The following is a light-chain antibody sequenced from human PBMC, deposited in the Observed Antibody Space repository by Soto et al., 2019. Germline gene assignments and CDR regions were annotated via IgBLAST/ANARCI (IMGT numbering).Light chain of an antibody. CDR2: GAS. CDR3: QQYSTSPIT. J-gene: IGKJ5*01. CDR1: QSFSSTY. Sequence: EIVLTQSPGTLSLSPGERATLSCRASQSFSSTYSAWYQQKPGQAPRLLIYGASSRATGIPDRFSGGGSGTDFSLTITRLDPEDFAVYYCQQYSTSPITFGQGTRLEIK. V-gene: IGKV3-20*01.